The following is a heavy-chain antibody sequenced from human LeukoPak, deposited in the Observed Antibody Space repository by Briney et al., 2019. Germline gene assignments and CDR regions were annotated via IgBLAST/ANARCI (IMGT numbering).Heavy chain of an antibody. CDR3: AREPPARPYAFDI. CDR2: IYYSGST. J-gene: IGHJ3*02. D-gene: IGHD2-2*01. V-gene: IGHV4-59*12. CDR1: GGSISSYY. Sequence: SETLSLTCTVSGGSISSYYWSWIRQPPGKGLEWIGYIYYSGSTNYNPSLKSRVTISVDTSKNQFSLKLSSVTAADTAVYYCAREPPARPYAFDIWGQGTMVTVSS.